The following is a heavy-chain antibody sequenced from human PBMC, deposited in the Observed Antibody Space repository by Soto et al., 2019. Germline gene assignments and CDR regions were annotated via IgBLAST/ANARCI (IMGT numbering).Heavy chain of an antibody. CDR2: IYWDDDK. CDR1: ARPVG. Sequence: ARPVGVAWIRQPPGKALERLALIYWDDDKRYSPSLKTRLTITQDTPKNLIFLTMTNVDPTDTAIYYCAHRAGHTGNGDGGYCDYCGQGALVSVCS. D-gene: IGHD4-17*01. CDR3: AHRAGHTGNGDGGYCDY. V-gene: IGHV2-5*02. J-gene: IGHJ4*02.